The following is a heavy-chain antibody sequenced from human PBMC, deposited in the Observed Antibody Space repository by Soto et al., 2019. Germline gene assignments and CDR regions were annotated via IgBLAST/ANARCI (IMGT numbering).Heavy chain of an antibody. J-gene: IGHJ4*02. V-gene: IGHV4-34*01. CDR1: GGSFSGYY. CDR3: ARHDKGIAAAGTYFDY. CDR2: INHSGST. D-gene: IGHD6-13*01. Sequence: SETLSLTCAVYGGSFSGYYWSWIRQPPGKGLEWIGEINHSGSTNYNPSLKSRVTISVDTSKNQFSLKLSSVTAADTAVYYCARHDKGIAAAGTYFDYWGQGPLVTVSS.